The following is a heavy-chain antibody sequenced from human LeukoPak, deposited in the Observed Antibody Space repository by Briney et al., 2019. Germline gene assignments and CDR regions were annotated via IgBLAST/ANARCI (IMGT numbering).Heavy chain of an antibody. J-gene: IGHJ4*02. CDR2: ISYDGSNK. D-gene: IGHD6-19*01. Sequence: GRSLRLSCAASGFTFSGYAMHWVRQAPGKGLEWVAVISYDGSNKYYADSVKGRFTISRDNSKNTLYLQMNSLRAEDTAVYYCARAGAVGIAVAGTGFDYWGQGTLVTVSS. V-gene: IGHV3-30-3*01. CDR1: GFTFSGYA. CDR3: ARAGAVGIAVAGTGFDY.